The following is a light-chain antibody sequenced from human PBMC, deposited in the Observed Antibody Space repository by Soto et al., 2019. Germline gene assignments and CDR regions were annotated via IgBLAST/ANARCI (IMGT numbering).Light chain of an antibody. Sequence: QSALTQPASVSGSPGQSITISCTGTSTDIGTYSRVSWYLQYPGKAPKLMIYDVTKRPSGVSNRFSGSKSGNTASLTISGLQADDESHYYCSSFADSSARDYVFGGGTKVSVL. J-gene: IGLJ1*01. CDR3: SSFADSSARDYV. V-gene: IGLV2-14*02. CDR1: STDIGTYSR. CDR2: DVT.